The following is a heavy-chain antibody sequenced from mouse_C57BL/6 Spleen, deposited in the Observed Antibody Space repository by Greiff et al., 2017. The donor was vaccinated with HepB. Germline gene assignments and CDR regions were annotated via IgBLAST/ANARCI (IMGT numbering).Heavy chain of an antibody. V-gene: IGHV1-62-2*01. CDR1: GYTFTEYT. D-gene: IGHD2-2*01. Sequence: QVQLKQSGAELVKPGASVKLSCKASGYTFTEYTIHWVKQRSGQGLEWIGWFYPGSGSIKYNEKFKDKATLTADKSSSTVYMELSRLTSEDSAVYFCARHENLAHGYDGYAMDYWGQGTSVTVSS. CDR2: FYPGSGSI. J-gene: IGHJ4*01. CDR3: ARHENLAHGYDGYAMDY.